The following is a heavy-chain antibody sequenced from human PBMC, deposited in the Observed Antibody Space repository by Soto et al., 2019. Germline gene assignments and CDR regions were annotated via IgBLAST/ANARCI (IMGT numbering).Heavy chain of an antibody. D-gene: IGHD1-1*01. CDR1: GFTFSSYA. Sequence: EVQLLESGGGLVPPGGSLRISCAASGFTFSSYAMSWVRQAPGEGLEWLAGITFRGDNTYYADSVKGRFTLSRDNSRNRLDLQMNSLKVDDTALYYCAKLGTMGVFDNWGQGTLLTVSS. CDR2: ITFRGDNT. CDR3: AKLGTMGVFDN. J-gene: IGHJ4*02. V-gene: IGHV3-23*01.